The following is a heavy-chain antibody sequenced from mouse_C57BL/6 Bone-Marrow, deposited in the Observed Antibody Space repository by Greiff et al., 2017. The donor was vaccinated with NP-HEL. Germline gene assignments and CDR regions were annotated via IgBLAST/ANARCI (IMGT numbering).Heavy chain of an antibody. CDR2: IDPEDGET. CDR3: ARSDYYGSRGDWYFDV. Sequence: VQLQQSGAELVKPGASVKLSCTASGFNINDSYMHWVKQRTEQGLEWIGRIDPEDGETKYAPKFQGKATITADTSSNTAYLQLSSLTSEDTAVYYCARSDYYGSRGDWYFDVWGTGTTVTVSS. J-gene: IGHJ1*03. CDR1: GFNINDSY. D-gene: IGHD1-1*01. V-gene: IGHV14-2*01.